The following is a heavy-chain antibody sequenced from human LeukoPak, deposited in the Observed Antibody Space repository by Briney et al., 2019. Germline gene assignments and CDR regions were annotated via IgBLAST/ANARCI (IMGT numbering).Heavy chain of an antibody. V-gene: IGHV3-15*07. CDR1: GFTFSNAW. Sequence: TGGSLRLSCAASGFTFSNAWMNWVRQAPGKGLEWVGRIKSKTDGGTTDYAAPVKGRFTISRDDSKNTLYLQMNSLKTEDTAVYYCTTAPVLMYYYDGSGYLHDYWGQGTLVTVSS. J-gene: IGHJ4*02. CDR3: TTAPVLMYYYDGSGYLHDY. D-gene: IGHD3-22*01. CDR2: IKSKTDGGTT.